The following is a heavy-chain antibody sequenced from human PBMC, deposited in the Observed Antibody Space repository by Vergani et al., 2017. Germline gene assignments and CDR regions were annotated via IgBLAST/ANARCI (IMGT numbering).Heavy chain of an antibody. D-gene: IGHD6-13*01. V-gene: IGHV4-59*11. CDR1: GGSISSHY. CDR2: IYYSGST. CDR3: ARELYSSSWYVFDY. Sequence: QVQLQESGPGLVKPSETLSLTCTVSGGSISSHYWSWIRQPPGKGLEWIGYIYYSGSTNYNPSLKSRVTISVDTSKNQFSLKLSSVTAADTAVYYCARELYSSSWYVFDYWGQGTLVTVSS. J-gene: IGHJ4*02.